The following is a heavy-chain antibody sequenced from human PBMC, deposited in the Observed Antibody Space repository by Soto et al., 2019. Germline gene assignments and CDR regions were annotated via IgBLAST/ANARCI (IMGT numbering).Heavy chain of an antibody. Sequence: QVQLVQSGAEVKKPGSSVKVSCKASGGTFSSYAISWVRQAPGQGLEWMGGIIPIFGTANYAQKFQARVTITADESTSTAYMALSSLRSEDTAVYYCARDDQSGIAAANYPDVWGQGTTVTVSS. CDR2: IIPIFGTA. CDR1: GGTFSSYA. V-gene: IGHV1-69*12. CDR3: ARDDQSGIAAANYPDV. J-gene: IGHJ6*02. D-gene: IGHD6-13*01.